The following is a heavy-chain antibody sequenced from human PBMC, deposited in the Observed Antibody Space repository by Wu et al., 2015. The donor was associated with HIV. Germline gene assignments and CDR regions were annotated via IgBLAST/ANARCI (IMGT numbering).Heavy chain of an antibody. CDR2: INHSGST. V-gene: IGHV4-34*01. CDR3: ARGRKGRSDAFDI. J-gene: IGHJ3*02. CDR1: GGSFSGYY. Sequence: QVQLQQWGAGLLKPSETLSLTCAVYGGSFSGYYWSWIRQPPGKGLEWIGEINHSGSTNYNPSLKSRVTISVDTSKNQFSLKLSSVTAADTAVYYCARGRKGRSDAFDIWGQGTMVTVSS.